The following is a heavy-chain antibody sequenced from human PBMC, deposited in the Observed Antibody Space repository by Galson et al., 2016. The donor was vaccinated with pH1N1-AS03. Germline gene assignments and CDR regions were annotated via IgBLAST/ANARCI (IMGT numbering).Heavy chain of an antibody. CDR2: IYSGGST. CDR3: VRNDYEDVDLQGFYFDY. CDR1: GLTVNSNY. V-gene: IGHV3-53*01. Sequence: SLRLSCAASGLTVNSNYMSWVRQAPGKGLQWVSTIYSGGSTYYADSVKGRFTISRDNSRNTLYLQMESLRAEDTAVYFCVRNDYEDVDLQGFYFDYWGQGTLVTVSS. D-gene: IGHD4/OR15-4a*01. J-gene: IGHJ4*02.